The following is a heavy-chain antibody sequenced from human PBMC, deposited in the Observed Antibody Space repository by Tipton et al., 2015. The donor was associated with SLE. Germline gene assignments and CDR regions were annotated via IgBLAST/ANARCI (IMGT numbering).Heavy chain of an antibody. Sequence: LRLSCTVSGGSISSGSFYWSWIRQPAGKGLEWIGRIYTTGTTNYNPSLKSRVTISVDTSKNQFSLKLSSVTAADTAVYYCARYAAGFDRLDDFWSGYRYYFDYWGQGTLVTVSS. CDR3: ARYAAGFDRLDDFWSGYRYYFDY. D-gene: IGHD3-3*01. CDR1: GGSISSGSFY. V-gene: IGHV4-61*02. J-gene: IGHJ4*02. CDR2: IYTTGTT.